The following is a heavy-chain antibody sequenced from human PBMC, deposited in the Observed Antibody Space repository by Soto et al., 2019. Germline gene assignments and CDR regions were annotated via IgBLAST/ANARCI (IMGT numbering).Heavy chain of an antibody. V-gene: IGHV1-18*01. D-gene: IGHD3-9*01. CDR2: ISAYNGNT. CDR3: ARSYDILTGYYWFDP. CDR1: GYTFTSYG. J-gene: IGHJ5*02. Sequence: QVQLVQSGAEVKKPGASVKVSCKASGYTFTSYGISWVRQAPGQGLEWMGWISAYNGNTNYAQKLQGRVTMTTDTSTSTAYRELRSLRSDDTAVYYCARSYDILTGYYWFDPWGQGTLVTVSS.